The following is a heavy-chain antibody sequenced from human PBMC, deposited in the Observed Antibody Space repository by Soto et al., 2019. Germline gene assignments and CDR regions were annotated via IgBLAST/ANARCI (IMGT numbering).Heavy chain of an antibody. Sequence: PSETLSLTCTVSGGSISSYYWSWIRQPPGKGLEWIGYIYYSGSTNYNPSLKSRVTISVDTSKNQFSLKLSSVTAADTAVYYCATRTSGYRDYYYYMDVWGKGTTVTVSS. CDR2: IYYSGST. V-gene: IGHV4-59*08. J-gene: IGHJ6*03. CDR3: ATRTSGYRDYYYYMDV. D-gene: IGHD6-25*01. CDR1: GGSISSYY.